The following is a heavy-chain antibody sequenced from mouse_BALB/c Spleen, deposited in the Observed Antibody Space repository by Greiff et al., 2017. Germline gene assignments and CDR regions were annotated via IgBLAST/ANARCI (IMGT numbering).Heavy chain of an antibody. CDR3: ARATIHYYGGGAMDY. CDR1: GYSITSGYY. V-gene: IGHV3-6*02. CDR2: ISYEGSN. J-gene: IGHJ4*01. Sequence: EVQLVESGPGLVKPSQSLSLTCSVTGYSITSGYYWNWIRQFPGNKLEWMGYISYEGSNNYNPSLQNRISITRDTSKNQFFLKLNSVTTEDTATYYCARATIHYYGGGAMDYWGQGTSVTVSS. D-gene: IGHD1-2*01.